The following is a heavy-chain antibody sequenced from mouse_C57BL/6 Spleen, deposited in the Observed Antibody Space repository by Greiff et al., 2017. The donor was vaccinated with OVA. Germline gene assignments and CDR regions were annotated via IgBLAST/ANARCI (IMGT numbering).Heavy chain of an antibody. V-gene: IGHV1-52*01. Sequence: QVQLQQSGAELVRPGSSVKLSCKASGYTFTSYWMHWVKQRPIQGLEWIGNIDPSDSETHYNQKFKDKATLTVDKSSSTAYMQLSSLTSEDSAVYYCARRDDYDGSWYFDVWGTGTTVTVSS. CDR2: IDPSDSET. D-gene: IGHD2-4*01. J-gene: IGHJ1*03. CDR3: ARRDDYDGSWYFDV. CDR1: GYTFTSYW.